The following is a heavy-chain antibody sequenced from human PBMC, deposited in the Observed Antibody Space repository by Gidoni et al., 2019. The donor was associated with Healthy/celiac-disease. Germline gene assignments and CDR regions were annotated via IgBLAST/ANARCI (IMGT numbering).Heavy chain of an antibody. Sequence: QVQLQESGPGLVKPSQTLSLTCTVSGGSISRGGYYWSWIRQHPGKGLEWIGYIYYSGSTYYNPSLKSRVTISVDTSKNQFSLKLSSVTAADTAVYYCARAGRFWSGLYDYWGQGTLVTVSS. CDR2: IYYSGST. CDR3: ARAGRFWSGLYDY. V-gene: IGHV4-31*03. J-gene: IGHJ4*02. CDR1: GGSISRGGYY. D-gene: IGHD3-3*01.